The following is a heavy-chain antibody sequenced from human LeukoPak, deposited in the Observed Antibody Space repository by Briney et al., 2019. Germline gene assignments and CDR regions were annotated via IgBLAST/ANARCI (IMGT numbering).Heavy chain of an antibody. CDR3: AIHYYDSSERQVGFDI. V-gene: IGHV1-69*04. CDR1: GGTFSSYA. J-gene: IGHJ3*02. D-gene: IGHD3-22*01. CDR2: IIPIFGIA. Sequence: SVKVSCKASGGTFSSYAISWVRQAPGQGLEWMGRIIPIFGIANYAQKFQGRVTITADKSTSTAYMELSSLRSEDTAVYYCAIHYYDSSERQVGFDIWGQGTMVTVSS.